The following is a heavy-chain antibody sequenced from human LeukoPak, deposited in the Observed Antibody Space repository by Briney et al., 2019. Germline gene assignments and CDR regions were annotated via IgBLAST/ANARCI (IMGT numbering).Heavy chain of an antibody. J-gene: IGHJ5*02. CDR3: ARAAYCSSTSCYGWFDP. CDR1: GYTLTELS. V-gene: IGHV1-18*01. Sequence: GASVKVSCKVSGYTLTELSMHWVRQAPGQGLEWMGWISAYNGNTNYAQKLQGRVTMTTDTSTSTAYMELRSLRSDDTAVYYCARAAYCSSTSCYGWFDPWGQGTLVTVSS. CDR2: ISAYNGNT. D-gene: IGHD2-2*01.